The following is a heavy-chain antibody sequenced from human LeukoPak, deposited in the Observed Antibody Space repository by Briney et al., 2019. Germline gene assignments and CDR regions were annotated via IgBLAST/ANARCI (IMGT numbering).Heavy chain of an antibody. V-gene: IGHV3-15*01. CDR2: TTKKTDGGTT. Sequence: PGGSRRLSCAASGFTFSNAWMSWVRQAPGKGLEWVGRTTKKTDGGTTEYAAPVKGRFTISRDDSKDTLYLQMNSLKTEDTAVYYCTRGPRPFDYWGQGTLVTVSS. J-gene: IGHJ4*02. CDR1: GFTFSNAW. CDR3: TRGPRPFDY.